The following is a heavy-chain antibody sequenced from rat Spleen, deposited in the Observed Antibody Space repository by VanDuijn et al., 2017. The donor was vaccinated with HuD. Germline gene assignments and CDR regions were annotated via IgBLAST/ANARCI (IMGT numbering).Heavy chain of an antibody. Sequence: EVQLVESGGGLVQPGRSLKLSCAASGFTFSDYGMAWVRQTPTTGLEWVATISYGDSSGHSSTYYRDSVKGRFTISRDNAKSTLSLQMDSLRSEDTATYYCTTRPYYSSLNWFPYWGQGTLVTVSS. D-gene: IGHD1-2*01. J-gene: IGHJ3*01. CDR2: ISYGDSSGHSST. CDR3: TTRPYYSSLNWFPY. V-gene: IGHV5-29*01. CDR1: GFTFSDYG.